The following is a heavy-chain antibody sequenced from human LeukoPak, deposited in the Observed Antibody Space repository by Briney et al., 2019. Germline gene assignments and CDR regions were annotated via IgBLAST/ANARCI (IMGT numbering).Heavy chain of an antibody. CDR3: AKDRRGAFWSGYYFFDY. CDR2: IRYDGSNK. CDR1: GFTFSSYG. Sequence: GGSLRLSCAASGFTFSSYGMHWVRQAPGKGLEWVAFIRYDGSNKYYADSVKGRFTISRDNSKNTLYLQMNSLRAEDTAVYYSAKDRRGAFWSGYYFFDYWGQGTLVTVSS. V-gene: IGHV3-30*02. D-gene: IGHD3-3*01. J-gene: IGHJ4*02.